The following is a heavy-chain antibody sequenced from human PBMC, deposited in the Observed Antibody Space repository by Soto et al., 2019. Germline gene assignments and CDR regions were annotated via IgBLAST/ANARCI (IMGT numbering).Heavy chain of an antibody. CDR1: GGTFSSQA. V-gene: IGHV1-69*13. J-gene: IGHJ6*02. Sequence: SVKVSCKASGGTFSSQAFRWVRQAPGQGLEWMGGIIPFFRATSYVQKFQGRITITADESTSTAYMELSSLRSEDTAVYYCARDVPLNYYDGTYYYYAMDVWGQGTAVTVSS. D-gene: IGHD3-22*01. CDR2: IIPFFRAT. CDR3: ARDVPLNYYDGTYYYYAMDV.